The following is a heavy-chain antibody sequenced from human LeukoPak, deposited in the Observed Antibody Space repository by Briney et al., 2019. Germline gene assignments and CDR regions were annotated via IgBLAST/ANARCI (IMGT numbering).Heavy chain of an antibody. CDR1: GFNFNIYW. CDR3: AKVPVRGVIKGWFDP. D-gene: IGHD3-10*01. CDR2: IKQDGTER. V-gene: IGHV3-7*03. Sequence: GGSLRLSCAASGFNFNIYWMNWVRQAPGKGLEWVANIKQDGTERFFVDSVKGRFTISRDNAKNSVYLQMNSLRAEDTAVYYCAKVPVRGVIKGWFDPWGQGTLVTVSS. J-gene: IGHJ5*02.